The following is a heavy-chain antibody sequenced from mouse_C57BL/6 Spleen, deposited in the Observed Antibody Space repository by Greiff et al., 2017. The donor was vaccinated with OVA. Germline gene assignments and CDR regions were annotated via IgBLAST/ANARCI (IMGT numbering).Heavy chain of an antibody. D-gene: IGHD4-1*01. CDR2: ISYSGST. CDR3: ARVLGGYYAMDY. CDR1: GYSITSGYD. V-gene: IGHV3-1*01. Sequence: EVKLMESGPGMVKPSQSLSLTCTVTGYSITSGYDWHWIRHFPGNKLEWMGYISYSGSTNYNPSLTSRISITHDTSKNHFFLKLNSVTTEDTATYDCARVLGGYYAMDYWGQGTSVTVSS. J-gene: IGHJ4*01.